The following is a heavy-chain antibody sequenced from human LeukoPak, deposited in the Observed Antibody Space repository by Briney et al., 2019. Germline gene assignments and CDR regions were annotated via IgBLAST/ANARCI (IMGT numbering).Heavy chain of an antibody. J-gene: IGHJ4*02. CDR3: ARNGPDIVVVPAASRRGPYDY. Sequence: PGGSLRLSCAASGFTFSSYWMSWVRQAPGKGLEWVVNIKQDGSEKYYVDSVKGRFTISRDNAKNSLYLQMNSLRAEDTAVYYCARNGPDIVVVPAASRRGPYDYWGQGTLVTVSS. D-gene: IGHD2-2*01. V-gene: IGHV3-7*01. CDR1: GFTFSSYW. CDR2: IKQDGSEK.